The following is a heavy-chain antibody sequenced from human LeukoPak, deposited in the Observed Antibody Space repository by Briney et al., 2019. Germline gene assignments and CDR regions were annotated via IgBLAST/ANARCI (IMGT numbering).Heavy chain of an antibody. CDR2: LSGSGGST. J-gene: IGHJ4*02. V-gene: IGHV3-23*01. Sequence: PGGSLRLSCAASGFTFSNYAMSWVRQAPGKGLEWVSGLSGSGGSTYYAESVKGRFTISRDNSKNTLYLPMNSLRAEDTAVYYCANGWFGDLLYFDYWGQGTLVTVSS. D-gene: IGHD3-10*01. CDR1: GFTFSNYA. CDR3: ANGWFGDLLYFDY.